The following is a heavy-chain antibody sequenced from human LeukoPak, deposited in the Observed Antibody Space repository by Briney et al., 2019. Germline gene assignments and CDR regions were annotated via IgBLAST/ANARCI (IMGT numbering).Heavy chain of an antibody. J-gene: IGHJ3*02. CDR1: GGSFSGYY. D-gene: IGHD5-18*01. V-gene: IGHV4-34*01. CDR2: INHSGST. Sequence: ASETLSLTCAVYGGSFSGYYWSWIRQPPGEGLEWIGEINHSGSTNYNPSLKSRVTISVDTSKNQFSLKLSSVTAADTAVYYCARGPTAMVTMYAFDIWGQGTMVTVSS. CDR3: ARGPTAMVTMYAFDI.